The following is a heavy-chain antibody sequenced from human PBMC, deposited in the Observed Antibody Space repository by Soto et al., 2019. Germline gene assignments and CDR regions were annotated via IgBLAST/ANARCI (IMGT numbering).Heavy chain of an antibody. D-gene: IGHD3-16*01. V-gene: IGHV1-18*01. J-gene: IGHJ4*02. Sequence: QVQLVQSGAEVKKPGASVKVSCKASAYTFTSYGISWVRQAPGQGLEWMGWINPYNGNTNYAQKLQGRVTMTTDTSTNTAYIELRSLRSDDTAVYYCARDWFGIDYWGQGTLVTVSS. CDR2: INPYNGNT. CDR1: AYTFTSYG. CDR3: ARDWFGIDY.